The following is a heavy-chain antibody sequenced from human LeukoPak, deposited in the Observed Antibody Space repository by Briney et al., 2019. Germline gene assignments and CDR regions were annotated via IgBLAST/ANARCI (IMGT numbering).Heavy chain of an antibody. Sequence: SETLSLTCTVSGGSISSGSYYWSWIRQPAGKGLEWIGRIYTSGSTNYNPSLKSRVTISVDTSKNQFSLKLSSVTAADTAVYYCARMQVAVGTGGWFDPWGQGTLVTVSS. CDR2: IYTSGST. CDR1: GGSISSGSYY. CDR3: ARMQVAVGTGGWFDP. V-gene: IGHV4-61*02. D-gene: IGHD2-8*02. J-gene: IGHJ5*02.